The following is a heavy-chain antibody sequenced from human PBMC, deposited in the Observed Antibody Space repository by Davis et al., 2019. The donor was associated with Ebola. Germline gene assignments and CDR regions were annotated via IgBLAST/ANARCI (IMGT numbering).Heavy chain of an antibody. CDR3: ARGGGYSSSSFDY. D-gene: IGHD6-6*01. V-gene: IGHV3-33*08. CDR2: IWYDGSNK. Sequence: PGGSLRLSCAASGFIFSSYGMHWVRQAPGKGLEWVAVIWYDGSNKYYADSVKGRFTISRDNSKNTLYVQMNSLRAEDTAVYYCARGGGYSSSSFDYWGQGTLVTVSS. CDR1: GFIFSSYG. J-gene: IGHJ4*02.